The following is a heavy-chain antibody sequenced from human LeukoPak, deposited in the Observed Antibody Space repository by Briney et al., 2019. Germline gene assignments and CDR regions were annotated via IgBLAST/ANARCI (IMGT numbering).Heavy chain of an antibody. CDR1: GGSISGYY. J-gene: IGHJ4*02. CDR3: VRDRRDGYSYVDI. Sequence: PSGTLSLACIVSGGSISGYYWSWIRQSSEKRLEWIAFIHYTGTTNYNPSLESRATVSVDTSKNQFSLQLRSMTAADTAVYYCVRDRRDGYSYVDIWGQGLLVTVSS. CDR2: IHYTGTT. D-gene: IGHD5-24*01. V-gene: IGHV4-59*01.